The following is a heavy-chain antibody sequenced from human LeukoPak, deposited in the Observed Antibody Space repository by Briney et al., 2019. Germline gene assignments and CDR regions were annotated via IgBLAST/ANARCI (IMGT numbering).Heavy chain of an antibody. CDR3: ARGDSSGYPDD. V-gene: IGHV4-31*03. D-gene: IGHD3-22*01. CDR2: IYYSGST. J-gene: IGHJ4*02. Sequence: SETLSLTCTVSGGSISSGGYYWSWIRQHPGKGLEWIAYIYYSGSTYYNPSLKSRVTISVDTSKNQFSLKLSSVTAADTAVYYCARGDSSGYPDDWGQGTLVAVSS. CDR1: GGSISSGGYY.